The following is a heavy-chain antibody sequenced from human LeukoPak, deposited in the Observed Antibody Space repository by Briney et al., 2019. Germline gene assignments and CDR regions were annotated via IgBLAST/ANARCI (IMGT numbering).Heavy chain of an antibody. J-gene: IGHJ4*02. Sequence: SETLSLTCTVSGGSISSSSYYWGWLRQPPGKGLEWIGSIYYSRSTYYNPSLKSRVTISVDTTKNQYSLKLSSVAAADTAVYYCARRPVAGAQLWTTVDYWGQGSLVTVSS. CDR1: GGSISSSSYY. CDR3: ARRPVAGAQLWTTVDY. CDR2: IYYSRST. D-gene: IGHD5-18*01. V-gene: IGHV4-39*01.